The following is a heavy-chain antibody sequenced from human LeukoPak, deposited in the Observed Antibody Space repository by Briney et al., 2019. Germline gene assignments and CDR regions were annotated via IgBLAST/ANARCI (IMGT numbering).Heavy chain of an antibody. D-gene: IGHD3-3*01. CDR3: ARARYETRIWPKSRYDYYHYMDV. CDR2: INAGNGNT. V-gene: IGHV1-3*03. CDR1: GYTFTSYT. J-gene: IGHJ6*03. Sequence: GASVKVSCKASGYTFTSYTIHWVRQAPGQRLEWMGWINAGNGNTKYSQEFQDRVTITRYTSASTAYMELSSLRSEDMAVYYCARARYETRIWPKSRYDYYHYMDVWGKGTTDTVSS.